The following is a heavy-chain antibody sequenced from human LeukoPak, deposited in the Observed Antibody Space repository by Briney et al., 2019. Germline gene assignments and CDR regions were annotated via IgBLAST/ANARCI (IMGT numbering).Heavy chain of an antibody. CDR3: ARYRQRWLQSDAFDI. CDR2: INPSGGST. Sequence: ASVKVSCKASGYTFTSYYMHWVRQAPGQGLEWMGIINPSGGSTSYAQKFQGRVTMTRDTSTSTVYMELRSLRSDDTAVYYCARYRQRWLQSDAFDIWGQGTMVTVSS. V-gene: IGHV1-46*01. CDR1: GYTFTSYY. D-gene: IGHD5-24*01. J-gene: IGHJ3*02.